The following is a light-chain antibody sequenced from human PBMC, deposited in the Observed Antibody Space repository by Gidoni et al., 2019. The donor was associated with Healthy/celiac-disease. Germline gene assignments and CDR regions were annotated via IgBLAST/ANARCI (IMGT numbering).Light chain of an antibody. CDR3: AAWDDSFVV. J-gene: IGLJ2*01. CDR1: SSNIGSNT. CDR2: SNN. Sequence: QSVLTQPPSSSGHPGQSVTISCSGSSSNIGSNTVYWYQQLPGTAPKLLIYSNNQRPSGIPDRFSGSKSGTSASLTISGLQSEDEAEYYCAAWDDSFVVFGGGTKLTVL. V-gene: IGLV1-44*01.